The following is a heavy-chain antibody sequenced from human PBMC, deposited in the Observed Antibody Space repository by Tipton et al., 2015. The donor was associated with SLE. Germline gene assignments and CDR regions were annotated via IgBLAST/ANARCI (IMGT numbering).Heavy chain of an antibody. CDR1: GGSIGSGTYY. Sequence: LSLTCTVSGGSIGSGTYYWSWIRQPAGKGLEWIGRIYTSGSTNYNPSLKSRVTISVDTSKNQFSLKLSSVTAADTAVYYCARRDRSGSYDYWGQGTLVTVSS. CDR2: IYTSGST. D-gene: IGHD1-26*01. J-gene: IGHJ4*02. V-gene: IGHV4-61*02. CDR3: ARRDRSGSYDY.